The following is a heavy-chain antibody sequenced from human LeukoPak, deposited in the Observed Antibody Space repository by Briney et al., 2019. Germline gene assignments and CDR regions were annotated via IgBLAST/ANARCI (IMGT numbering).Heavy chain of an antibody. D-gene: IGHD5-12*01. J-gene: IGHJ4*02. V-gene: IGHV4-61*02. CDR2: IYTSGST. Sequence: SQTLSLTCTVSGGSISSGSYYWSWIRQPAGKGLEWIGRIYTSGSTNYNPSLKSRVTISVDTSKNQFSLKLSSVTAADTAVYYCARKTPNSGYGVYYFDYWGQGTLVTVSS. CDR3: ARKTPNSGYGVYYFDY. CDR1: GGSISSGSYY.